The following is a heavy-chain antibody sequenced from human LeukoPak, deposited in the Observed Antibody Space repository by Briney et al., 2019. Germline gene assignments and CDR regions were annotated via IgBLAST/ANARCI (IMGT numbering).Heavy chain of an antibody. CDR3: ARDYGYSSSFDY. CDR2: ISGGSSTI. V-gene: IGHV3-48*02. D-gene: IGHD6-13*01. J-gene: IGHJ4*02. CDR1: GFTFSSSS. Sequence: GGSLRLSCAAFGFTFSSSSMNWVRQAPGKGLEWVSYISGGSSTIRYADSVKGRFTISRDNAKNSLYLQMNSLRDEDTALYYCARDYGYSSSFDYWGQGTLVTASS.